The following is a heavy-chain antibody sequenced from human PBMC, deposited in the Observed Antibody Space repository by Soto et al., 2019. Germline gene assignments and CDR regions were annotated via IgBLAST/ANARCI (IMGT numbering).Heavy chain of an antibody. J-gene: IGHJ4*02. D-gene: IGHD2-15*01. CDR3: AKDRDIVVVVAADPTFDY. V-gene: IGHV3-23*01. CDR1: GFTFSSYA. CDR2: ISGSGGST. Sequence: GGSLRLSCAASGFTFSSYAMSWVRQAPGKGLEWVSAISGSGGSTYYADSVKGRFTISRDNSKNTLYLQMNSLRAEDTAVYYCAKDRDIVVVVAADPTFDYWGQGTLVTVSS.